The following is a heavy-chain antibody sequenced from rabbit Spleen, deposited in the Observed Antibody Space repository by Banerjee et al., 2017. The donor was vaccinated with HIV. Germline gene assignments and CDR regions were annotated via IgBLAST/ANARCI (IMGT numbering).Heavy chain of an antibody. CDR1: GFSFSSYYD. CDR3: ARDAGRGDYIDGVFNL. J-gene: IGHJ4*01. D-gene: IGHD8-1*01. V-gene: IGHV1S40*01. CDR2: IYTGNSKT. Sequence: QSLEESGGGLVKPGASLTLTCTASGFSFSSYYDMCWVRQAPGKGLEWIACIYTGNSKTYYASWAKGRFTISKTSSTTVTLQMTSLTVADTATYFCARDAGRGDYIDGVFNLWGQGTLVTVS.